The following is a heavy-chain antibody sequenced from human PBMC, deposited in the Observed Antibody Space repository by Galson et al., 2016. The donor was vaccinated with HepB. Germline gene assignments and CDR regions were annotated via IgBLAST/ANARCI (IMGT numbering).Heavy chain of an antibody. D-gene: IGHD3-16*01. CDR1: GYTFTRYY. Sequence: SVKVSCKASGYTFTRYYMHWVRQAPGQGLEWMGIINPSGGSTSYAQKFQGRVTMTRDTSTSTVYMELSSLRSEDTAVYYCWGGGGGSDYVPLSYYGMDVWGQGTTGTVSS. V-gene: IGHV1-46*01. CDR3: WGGGGGSDYVPLSYYGMDV. J-gene: IGHJ6*02. CDR2: INPSGGST.